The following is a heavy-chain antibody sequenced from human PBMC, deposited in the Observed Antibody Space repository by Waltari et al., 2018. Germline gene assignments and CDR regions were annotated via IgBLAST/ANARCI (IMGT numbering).Heavy chain of an antibody. J-gene: IGHJ6*02. D-gene: IGHD3-22*01. CDR3: AKDLDGKFYYGYYNMDV. CDR1: GFPFENYA. Sequence: DVQLLESGGDSVQSGGSLRLSCVASGFPFENYAMNWVRQAPGKGLTCFSACSACCSTTYYADSVKGRFTISRDTSKSTLFLQMNNLRVEDTALYYCAKDLDGKFYYGYYNMDVWGQGTTVTVSS. V-gene: IGHV3-23*01. CDR2: CSACCSTT.